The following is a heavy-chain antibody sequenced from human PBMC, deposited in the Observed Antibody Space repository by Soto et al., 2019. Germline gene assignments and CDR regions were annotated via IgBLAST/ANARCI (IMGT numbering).Heavy chain of an antibody. V-gene: IGHV1-2*02. CDR1: GYSFTGHY. Sequence: QVQHVQSGAEVKKPGDSVKVSCKASGYSFTGHYMHWVRRAPGQGLEWMGWVNLNTGGTDYAQEFQGRVTMTTATSIRTVYLEVTRLKFDDTAIYYFARDPSSFLGRVYGMDVWGQGTAVTVSS. D-gene: IGHD6-6*01. CDR2: VNLNTGGT. CDR3: ARDPSSFLGRVYGMDV. J-gene: IGHJ6*02.